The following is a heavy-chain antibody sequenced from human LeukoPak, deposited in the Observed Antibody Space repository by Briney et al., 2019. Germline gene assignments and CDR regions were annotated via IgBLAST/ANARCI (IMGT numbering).Heavy chain of an antibody. Sequence: PGGSLRLSCAASGFTFSSYAMHWVRQAPGKGLEWVAVISYDGTDKYYADSVKGRFTISRDHSKNTPYLEMNSLRPEDTAVFYCARDLERAGSYDSSGLLDYWGQGTLVTVSS. CDR1: GFTFSSYA. D-gene: IGHD3-22*01. J-gene: IGHJ4*02. CDR3: ARDLERAGSYDSSGLLDY. CDR2: ISYDGTDK. V-gene: IGHV3-30*04.